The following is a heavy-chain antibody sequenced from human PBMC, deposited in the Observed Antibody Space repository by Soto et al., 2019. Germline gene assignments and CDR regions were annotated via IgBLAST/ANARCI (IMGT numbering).Heavy chain of an antibody. CDR3: VSQRTTVPTKAYFDY. V-gene: IGHV4-39*01. CDR2: VYYRGRS. D-gene: IGHD4-17*01. J-gene: IGHJ4*02. Sequence: PSETLSLTCTVSGGSVTNSSYYWGWIRQSPGKGLEWIGSVYYRGRSYSKSSVKSRVTISVDTSKNRFSLSLNSVTASETAVYFCVSQRTTVPTKAYFDYWGPGALVTVSS. CDR1: GGSVTNSSYY.